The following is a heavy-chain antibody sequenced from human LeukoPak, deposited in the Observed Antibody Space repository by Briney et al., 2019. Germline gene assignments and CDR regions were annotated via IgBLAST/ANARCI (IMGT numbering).Heavy chain of an antibody. V-gene: IGHV4-34*01. Sequence: SETLSLTCAVYGGSFSGYYWSWIRQPPGKGLEWIGEINHSGSTNYNPSLKSRVTISVDTSKNQFSLKLSSVTAADTAVYYCASIRLWFGEPHLDYWGQGTLVTVSS. CDR2: INHSGST. CDR3: ASIRLWFGEPHLDY. D-gene: IGHD3-10*01. CDR1: GGSFSGYY. J-gene: IGHJ4*02.